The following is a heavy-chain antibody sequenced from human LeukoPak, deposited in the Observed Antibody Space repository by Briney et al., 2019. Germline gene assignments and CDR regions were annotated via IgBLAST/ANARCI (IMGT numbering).Heavy chain of an antibody. CDR3: ARDQAVGSTRDS. J-gene: IGHJ4*02. CDR1: GFPFSSYW. Sequence: GSLSLSCAASGFPFSSYWMHWVRQPLGKGLVWVSRINGDGSSRIYADSVKGRFTISRDNAKNTVYLQMTSLRAEDTAVYYCARDQAVGSTRDSWGQGTLVTVSS. D-gene: IGHD1-26*01. V-gene: IGHV3-74*01. CDR2: INGDGSSR.